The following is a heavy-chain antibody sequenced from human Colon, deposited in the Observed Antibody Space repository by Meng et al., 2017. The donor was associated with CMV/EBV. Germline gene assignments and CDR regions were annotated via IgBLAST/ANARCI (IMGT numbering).Heavy chain of an antibody. CDR3: ARAGDDYFDF. Sequence: VSCKASGYTFTGYKIHWVRQAPGQGLEWMGWINPNMGGTTYAQKFRGRVTVTRDTSISTAYMELNSLTSDDTAVYYCARAGDDYFDFWGQGTLVTVS. CDR2: INPNMGGT. CDR1: GYTFTGYK. V-gene: IGHV1-2*02. D-gene: IGHD5-24*01. J-gene: IGHJ4*02.